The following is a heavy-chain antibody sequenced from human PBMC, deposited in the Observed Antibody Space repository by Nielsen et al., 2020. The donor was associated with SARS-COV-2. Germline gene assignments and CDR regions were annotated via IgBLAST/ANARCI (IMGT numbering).Heavy chain of an antibody. CDR2: ISSSSSYI. CDR1: EFTFSSYS. Sequence: GESLKISCAASEFTFSSYSMNWVRQAPGKGMEWVSSISSSSSYIYYADSVKGRFTISRDNAKNSLYLQMKSLRAEDTAVYYCARTFGDWPVFYYYYGMDVWGQGTTVTVSS. V-gene: IGHV3-21*01. D-gene: IGHD3-16*01. CDR3: ARTFGDWPVFYYYYGMDV. J-gene: IGHJ6*02.